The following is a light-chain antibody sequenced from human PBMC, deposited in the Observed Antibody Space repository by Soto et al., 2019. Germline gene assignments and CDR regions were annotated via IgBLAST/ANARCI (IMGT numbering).Light chain of an antibody. Sequence: DIQMTQSPSSVSAPVGDTVTITCRASQGLKFLAWYQQKPGKAPRLLIYEATNLQSGVPPRFSGSGSGTDFTLTISSLQPEDFATYFCQQANSFPITFGQGTRLEI. CDR3: QQANSFPIT. CDR2: EAT. V-gene: IGKV1-12*01. CDR1: QGLKF. J-gene: IGKJ5*01.